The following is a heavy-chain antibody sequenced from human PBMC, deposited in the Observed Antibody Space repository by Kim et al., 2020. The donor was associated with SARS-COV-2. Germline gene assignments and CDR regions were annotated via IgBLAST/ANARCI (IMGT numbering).Heavy chain of an antibody. V-gene: IGHV3-23*01. J-gene: IGHJ4*02. Sequence: GGSLRLSCEASGFGFSAYDMTWVRQVPGKGLEWVTLISEDGAGPYYADSVRGRFTIFRDIYRNTLYLEMNSLGGADTAVYYCETNAGSKIGTHYWGQGPLVTLSS. CDR3: ETNAGSKIGTHY. CDR2: ISEDGAGP. D-gene: IGHD2-2*01. CDR1: GFGFSAYD.